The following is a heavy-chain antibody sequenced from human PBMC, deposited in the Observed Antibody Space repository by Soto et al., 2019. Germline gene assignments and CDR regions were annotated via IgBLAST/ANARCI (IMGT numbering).Heavy chain of an antibody. CDR2: IFYSGST. J-gene: IGHJ4*02. V-gene: IGHV4-31*03. Sequence: QVQLQESGPGLVKPSLTLSLTCTVSGGSISSGGYYWSWIRQHPGKGLEWIGYIFYSGSTYYNPSLKSRVTLSVDTSKNQFSLKLSSVTAADTAVYYCAREGGIVGATAADYWGQGTLVTVSS. D-gene: IGHD1-26*01. CDR1: GGSISSGGYY. CDR3: AREGGIVGATAADY.